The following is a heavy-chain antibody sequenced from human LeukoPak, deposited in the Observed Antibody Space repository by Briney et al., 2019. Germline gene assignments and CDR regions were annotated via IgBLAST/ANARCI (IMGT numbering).Heavy chain of an antibody. D-gene: IGHD4-17*01. V-gene: IGHV1-2*02. CDR3: ARESWGYGDDY. CDR2: INPKSGGT. CDR1: GYTFTGYY. Sequence: GASVKVSCKASGYTFTGYYLHWVRQAPGQGLEWMGWINPKSGGTNYAQKFQGRVTVTRDTSIDTAYMELSRLRSDDTAVYYCARESWGYGDDYWGQGTLVTVSS. J-gene: IGHJ4*02.